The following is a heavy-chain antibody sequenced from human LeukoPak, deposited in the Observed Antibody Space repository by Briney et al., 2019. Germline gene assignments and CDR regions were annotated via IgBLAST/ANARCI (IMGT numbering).Heavy chain of an antibody. CDR2: IYYSGST. J-gene: IGHJ3*02. CDR1: GGSISSSSYY. V-gene: IGHV4-39*07. D-gene: IGHD1-1*01. Sequence: SETLSLTCTVSGGSISSSSYYWGWIRQPPGKGLEWIGSIYYSGSTYYNPSLKSRVTISVDTSKNQFSLKLSTVTAADTAVYYCARATRYNWNWDAFDIWGQGTMVTVSS. CDR3: ARATRYNWNWDAFDI.